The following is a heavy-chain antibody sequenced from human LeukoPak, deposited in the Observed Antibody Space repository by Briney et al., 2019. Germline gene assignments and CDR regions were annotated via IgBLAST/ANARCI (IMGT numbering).Heavy chain of an antibody. D-gene: IGHD3-22*01. CDR1: GFTFSSYW. J-gene: IGHJ3*02. CDR2: INTDGSDT. CDR3: ARGVVANAFDI. Sequence: GGSLRLSCAASGFTFSSYWVHWVRQAPGKGLVWVSRINTDGSDTRYADSVKGRFTISRDNAKNTLSLQMNSLRAEDTAVYYCARGVVANAFDIWGQGTMVTASS. V-gene: IGHV3-74*01.